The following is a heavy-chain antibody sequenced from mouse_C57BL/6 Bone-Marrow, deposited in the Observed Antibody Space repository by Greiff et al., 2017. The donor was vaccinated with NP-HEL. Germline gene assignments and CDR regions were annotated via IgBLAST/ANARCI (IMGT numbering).Heavy chain of an antibody. Sequence: VKLMESGAELARPGASVKLSCKASGYTFTSYGISWVKQRTGQGLEWIGEIYPRSGNTYYNEKFKGKATLTADKSSSTAYMELRSLTSEDSAVYFCARKLRNGYWGQGTTLTVSS. J-gene: IGHJ2*01. CDR3: ARKLRNGY. CDR2: IYPRSGNT. D-gene: IGHD2-12*01. CDR1: GYTFTSYG. V-gene: IGHV1-81*01.